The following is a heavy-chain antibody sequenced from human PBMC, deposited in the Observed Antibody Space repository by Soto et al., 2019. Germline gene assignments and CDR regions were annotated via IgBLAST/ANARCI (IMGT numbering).Heavy chain of an antibody. CDR1: GFTFSSYA. Sequence: GGSLRLSCAASGFTFSSYAMSWVRQAPGKGLEWVSAISGSGGSTYYADSVKGRFTISRDNSKNTLYLQMNSLRAEDTAVYYCAKDHLHGSGSYFRSTPYYYYYMDVWGKGTTVTVSS. CDR3: AKDHLHGSGSYFRSTPYYYYYMDV. CDR2: ISGSGGST. V-gene: IGHV3-23*01. D-gene: IGHD3-10*01. J-gene: IGHJ6*03.